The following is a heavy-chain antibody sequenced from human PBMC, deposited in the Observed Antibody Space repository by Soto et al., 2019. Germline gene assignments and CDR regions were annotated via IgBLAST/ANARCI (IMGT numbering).Heavy chain of an antibody. D-gene: IGHD6-19*01. CDR3: ARRKHGDSSGWGEFDY. J-gene: IGHJ4*02. CDR2: IYYSGTT. Sequence: QLQLQESGPGLVKPSETLSLTCTVSNGSISSSNYHWGWIRQAPGKGLECIGSIYYSGTTYYNPSLKSRVTISVETSKNQFSLKLSSVTAADTAVYYCARRKHGDSSGWGEFDYWGQGTPVTVSS. CDR1: NGSISSSNYH. V-gene: IGHV4-39*01.